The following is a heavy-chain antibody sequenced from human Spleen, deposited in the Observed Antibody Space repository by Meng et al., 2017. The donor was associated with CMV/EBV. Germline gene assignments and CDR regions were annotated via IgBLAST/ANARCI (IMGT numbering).Heavy chain of an antibody. J-gene: IGHJ4*02. Sequence: SETLSLTCNVSGASITTHYWSWLRQPPGKGLEWIGYIFDSGTTNYHPSLKSRVTISLDTSKNQFSLNLTSVTAADTAVYYCARVSSSWHGKYFDYWGQGTLVTVSS. V-gene: IGHV4-59*11. CDR1: GASITTHY. CDR2: IFDSGTT. D-gene: IGHD6-13*01. CDR3: ARVSSSWHGKYFDY.